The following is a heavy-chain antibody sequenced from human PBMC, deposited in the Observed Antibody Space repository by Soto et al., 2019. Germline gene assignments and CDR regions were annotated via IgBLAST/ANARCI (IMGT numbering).Heavy chain of an antibody. CDR2: IYQTGST. V-gene: IGHV4-30-2*01. CDR3: ARGSNSGGYYEVFDY. J-gene: IGHJ4*02. CDR1: GGSISSGGYS. D-gene: IGHD3-22*01. Sequence: PSETLSLTCAVSGGSISSGGYSWSWIRQAPGKGLEWIGYIYQTGSTYYNPSLKSRVTVSVDRSSNQFSLKLNSVTAADTAVYYCARGSNSGGYYEVFDYWGQGTLVTVSS.